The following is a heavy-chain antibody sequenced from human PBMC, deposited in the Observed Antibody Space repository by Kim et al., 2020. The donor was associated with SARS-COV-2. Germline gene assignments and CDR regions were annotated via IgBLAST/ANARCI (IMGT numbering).Heavy chain of an antibody. CDR3: ARDQLPLNPYYYDSSPYAKYAFDI. Sequence: ETLSLTCTVSGGSISSSSYYWGWIRQPPGKGLEWIGSIYYSGSTYYNPSLKSRVTISVDTSKNQFSLKLSSVTAADTAVYYCARDQLPLNPYYYDSSPYAKYAFDIWGQGTMVTVSS. V-gene: IGHV4-39*07. J-gene: IGHJ3*02. D-gene: IGHD3-22*01. CDR1: GGSISSSSYY. CDR2: IYYSGST.